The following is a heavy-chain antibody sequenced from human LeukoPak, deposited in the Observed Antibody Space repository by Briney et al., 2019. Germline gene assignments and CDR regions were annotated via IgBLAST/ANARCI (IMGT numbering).Heavy chain of an antibody. Sequence: PGGSLRLSCAASGVTISGYWMHWVRQAPGKGLVWVSRVDSDGTTTRYADSVKGRFTISRDNAKNTVYLQMNSLRAEDTAVYYCARIITAAAADCWGQGTLVTVSS. V-gene: IGHV3-74*01. J-gene: IGHJ4*02. CDR1: GVTISGYW. CDR2: VDSDGTTT. CDR3: ARIITAAAADC. D-gene: IGHD1-14*01.